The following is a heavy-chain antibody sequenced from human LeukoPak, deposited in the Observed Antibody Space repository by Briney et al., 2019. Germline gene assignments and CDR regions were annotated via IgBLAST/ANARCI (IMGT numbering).Heavy chain of an antibody. CDR2: INPSGGST. CDR3: ARRYCSGGSCYFDY. J-gene: IGHJ4*02. D-gene: IGHD2-15*01. Sequence: ASVKVSCKASGYTFTSYYMHWVRQAPGQGLEWMGLINPSGGSTSYAQKFQGRVTMTRDTSTSTVYMELSSLRTEDTAVYYGARRYCSGGSCYFDYWGQGTLVTVSS. CDR1: GYTFTSYY. V-gene: IGHV1-46*01.